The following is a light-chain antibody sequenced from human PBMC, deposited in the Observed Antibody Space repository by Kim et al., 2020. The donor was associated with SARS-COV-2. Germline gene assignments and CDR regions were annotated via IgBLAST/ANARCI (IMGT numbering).Light chain of an antibody. CDR1: HNIANY. CDR3: QQSYNTLYT. CDR2: AAS. J-gene: IGKJ2*01. V-gene: IGKV1-39*01. Sequence: DIQLTQSPSSLSASVGDTIFITCRASHNIANYLNWYQHKPGRAPKLLINAASTVQSGVPSRFSGSGSGTDFTLTISSLQVEDFATYVCQQSYNTLYTCGQGTKLEI.